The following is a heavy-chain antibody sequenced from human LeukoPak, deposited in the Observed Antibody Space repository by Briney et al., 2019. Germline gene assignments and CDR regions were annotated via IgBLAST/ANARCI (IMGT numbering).Heavy chain of an antibody. Sequence: SETLSLTCTVSGDSLSVYYWSWIRQPPAKGLEWIGNIYYSGSTNYNPSLKSRVTISVDTSKNQFSLKLSSVTAADTAVYYCARDHYYDSSGYYRPFDIWGQGTMVTVSS. D-gene: IGHD3-22*01. J-gene: IGHJ3*02. CDR2: IYYSGST. V-gene: IGHV4-59*01. CDR1: GDSLSVYY. CDR3: ARDHYYDSSGYYRPFDI.